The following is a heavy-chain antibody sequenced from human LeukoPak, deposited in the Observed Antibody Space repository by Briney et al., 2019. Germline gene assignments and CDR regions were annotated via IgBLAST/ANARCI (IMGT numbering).Heavy chain of an antibody. D-gene: IGHD6-13*01. CDR1: GFTFSSYE. Sequence: GGSLRLSCAASGFTFSSYEMNWVRQAPGKGLEWVSYISSSGSTIYYADSVKDRFTISRDNSKNTLYLQMNSLRAEDTALYYCARESSWSFDYWGQGTLVTVSS. CDR2: ISSSGSTI. V-gene: IGHV3-48*03. CDR3: ARESSWSFDY. J-gene: IGHJ4*02.